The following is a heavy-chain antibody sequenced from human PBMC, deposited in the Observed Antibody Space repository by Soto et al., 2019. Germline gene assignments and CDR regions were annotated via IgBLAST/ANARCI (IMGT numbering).Heavy chain of an antibody. CDR1: GGTFSSYA. D-gene: IGHD3-10*01. V-gene: IGHV1-69*13. Sequence: GASVKVSCKASGGTFSSYAISWVRQAPGQGLEWMGGIIPIFGTANYAQKFQGRVTITADESTSTAYMELSSLRSEDTAVYYCARGPMVRGVIGYFGMDVWGQGTTVTVSS. J-gene: IGHJ6*02. CDR2: IIPIFGTA. CDR3: ARGPMVRGVIGYFGMDV.